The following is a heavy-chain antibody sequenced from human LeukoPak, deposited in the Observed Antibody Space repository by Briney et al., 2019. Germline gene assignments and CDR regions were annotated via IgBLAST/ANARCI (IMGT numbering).Heavy chain of an antibody. D-gene: IGHD2-2*01. CDR3: ARDPCHGALDY. CDR2: IKQDGTEE. CDR1: GFTFSSYW. J-gene: IGHJ4*02. V-gene: IGHV3-7*03. Sequence: GGSLRLSCEASGFTFSSYWMSWVRQAPGKGLEWVANIKQDGTEEYYVDSVRGRFSISKDNAKNSLYLQMNSLRAEDAAVYYCARDPCHGALDYWGQGALVTVSP.